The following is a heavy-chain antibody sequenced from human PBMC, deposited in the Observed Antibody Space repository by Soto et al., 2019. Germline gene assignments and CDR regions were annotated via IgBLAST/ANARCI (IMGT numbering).Heavy chain of an antibody. D-gene: IGHD7-27*01. CDR2: INYDGSGT. CDR1: GFTLSNYW. CDR3: ARGNAWGFDY. Sequence: VQLVECGGGLVQPGGSLRLSCAASGFTLSNYWMHWVRQAPGKGLVWVSRINYDGSGTTYADSAKGRVTISRDSAKNTLFLQMNSLRADDTAVYYCARGNAWGFDYWGQGSLVTVSS. V-gene: IGHV3-74*01. J-gene: IGHJ4*02.